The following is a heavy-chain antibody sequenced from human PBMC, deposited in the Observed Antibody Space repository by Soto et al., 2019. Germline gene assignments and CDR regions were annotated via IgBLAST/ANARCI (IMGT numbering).Heavy chain of an antibody. J-gene: IGHJ4*02. V-gene: IGHV3-30*18. D-gene: IGHD6-13*01. CDR1: GFTFSTYG. CDR3: AKEYGSTWIDH. CDR2: MSYDGTKQ. Sequence: LRLSCAASGFTFSTYGMHWVRQAPGTGLERVAAMSYDGTKQYYVDSVKGRFTISRDNSRNTLFLQLNSLRDEDTAVYYCAKEYGSTWIDHWGQGTPVTV.